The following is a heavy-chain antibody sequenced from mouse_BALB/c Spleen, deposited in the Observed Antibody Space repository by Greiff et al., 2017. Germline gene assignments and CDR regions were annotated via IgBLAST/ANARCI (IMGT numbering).Heavy chain of an antibody. CDR2: IDPANGNT. CDR1: GFTINASC. Sequence: EVQLQQSGAELVKPGGSLKLSCTASGFTINASCMHWVQQRPEQGLEWIGRIDPANGNTNYDAKFQGKATVTADTSSNTAYLQLSSLTSEDTAVYYCARPLLGGAMDYWGQGTSVTVSS. V-gene: IGHV14-3*02. D-gene: IGHD2-1*01. J-gene: IGHJ4*01. CDR3: ARPLLGGAMDY.